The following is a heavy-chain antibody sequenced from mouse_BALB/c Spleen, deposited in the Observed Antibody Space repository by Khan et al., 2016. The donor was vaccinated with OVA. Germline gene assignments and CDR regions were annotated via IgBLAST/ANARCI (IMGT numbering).Heavy chain of an antibody. J-gene: IGHJ3*01. CDR1: GFTFSNYA. Sequence: EVELVESGGGLVKPGGSLKLSCAASGFTFSNYAMSWVRQTPEKRLEWVASISSGGSTYYPASVKGRFTISRDNDRNILYLQMSSLMSEDTAMYYCARYYWFTYWGQGTLVTVSA. V-gene: IGHV5-6-5*01. CDR3: ARYYWFTY. D-gene: IGHD1-1*01. CDR2: ISSGGST.